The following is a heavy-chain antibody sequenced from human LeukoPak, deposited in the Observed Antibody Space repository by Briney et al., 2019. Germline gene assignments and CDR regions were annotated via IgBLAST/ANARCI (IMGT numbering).Heavy chain of an antibody. CDR3: ARGLRDSSGREYFQD. V-gene: IGHV1-8*01. J-gene: IGHJ1*01. D-gene: IGHD3-22*01. CDR1: GYTFTRYD. Sequence: ASVKVSCKSSGYTFTRYDINAVRPATGQGLQWMGWMNHNSGKTGYAQKFQGRVTMTKYPALSTAYMELSRLRSEDTAVYYCARGLRDSSGREYFQDWGQGTVDSVSS. CDR2: MNHNSGKT.